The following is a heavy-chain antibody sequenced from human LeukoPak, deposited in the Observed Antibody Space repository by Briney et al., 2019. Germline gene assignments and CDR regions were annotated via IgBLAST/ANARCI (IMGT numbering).Heavy chain of an antibody. CDR3: ARDLVAATPGLDY. CDR2: IKQDGSEK. Sequence: GGSLRLSCAASGFTFSSYWMSWVRQAPGKGLEWVANIKQDGSEKYYVDSVKGRFTISRDNAKNSLYLQMNSLRAEDTAVYYCARDLVAATPGLDYWGQGTLVTVSS. D-gene: IGHD2-15*01. J-gene: IGHJ4*02. CDR1: GFTFSSYW. V-gene: IGHV3-7*01.